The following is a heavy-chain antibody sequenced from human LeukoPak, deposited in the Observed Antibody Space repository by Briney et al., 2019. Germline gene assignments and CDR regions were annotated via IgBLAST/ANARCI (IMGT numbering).Heavy chain of an antibody. J-gene: IGHJ3*02. D-gene: IGHD3-3*01. CDR3: ARDPAITIFGVVIRTDAFDI. CDR2: IIPIFGTA. V-gene: IGHV1-69*13. Sequence: SVKVSCKASGGTFSSYAISWVRQAPGQGLEWMGGIIPIFGTANYAQKFQGRVTITADESTSTAYMELSSLRSEDTAVYYCARDPAITIFGVVIRTDAFDIWGQGTMVTVSS. CDR1: GGTFSSYA.